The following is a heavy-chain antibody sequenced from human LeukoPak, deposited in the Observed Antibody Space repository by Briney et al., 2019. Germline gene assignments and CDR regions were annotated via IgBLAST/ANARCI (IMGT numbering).Heavy chain of an antibody. CDR3: ARTPYSSSWYPSYFDY. Sequence: SETLSLTCTVSGGSISSYYWSWIRQPPGKGLEWIGYIYYSGSTNYSPSLKSRVTISVDTSKNQFSLKLSSVTAADTAVYYCARTPYSSSWYPSYFDYWGQGTLVTVSS. D-gene: IGHD6-13*01. CDR2: IYYSGST. V-gene: IGHV4-59*01. CDR1: GGSISSYY. J-gene: IGHJ4*02.